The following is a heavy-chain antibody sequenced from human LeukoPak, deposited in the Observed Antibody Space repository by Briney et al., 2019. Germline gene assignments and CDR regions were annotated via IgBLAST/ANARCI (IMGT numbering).Heavy chain of an antibody. D-gene: IGHD3-22*01. J-gene: IGHJ4*02. CDR1: GFTFSSYA. Sequence: GGSLRLSCAASGFTFSSYAMHWVRQAPGKGLEWVAVISYDGSNKYYADSVKGRFTISRDNSKNTLYLQMNSLRAEDTAVYYCARGPSWLLGGIDRRFYFDYWGQGTLVTVSS. CDR3: ARGPSWLLGGIDRRFYFDY. CDR2: ISYDGSNK. V-gene: IGHV3-30*04.